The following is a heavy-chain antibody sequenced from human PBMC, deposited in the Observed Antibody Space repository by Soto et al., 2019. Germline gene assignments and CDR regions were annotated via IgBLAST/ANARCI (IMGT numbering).Heavy chain of an antibody. CDR2: FDPEDGET. CDR1: GYTLTELS. V-gene: IGHV1-24*01. D-gene: IGHD6-6*01. J-gene: IGHJ6*02. CDR3: ARSVSSSSVVNYYYYGMDV. Sequence: ASVKVSCKVSGYTLTELSMHWVRQAPGKGLEWMGGFDPEDGETIYAQKFQGRVTITADESTSTAYMELSSLISEDTAVYYCARSVSSSSVVNYYYYGMDVWGQGTTVTVSS.